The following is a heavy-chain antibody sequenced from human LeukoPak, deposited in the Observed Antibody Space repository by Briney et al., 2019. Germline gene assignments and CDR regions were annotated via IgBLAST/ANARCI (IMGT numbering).Heavy chain of an antibody. J-gene: IGHJ6*02. CDR2: IWYDGSNK. CDR3: AFTSGSYYYYYGMDV. CDR1: GFTFSSYG. Sequence: GRSLRLSCAASGFTFSSYGMHWVRQAPGKGLEWVAVIWYDGSNKYYADSVKGRFTISRDNSKNTLYLQMNSLRAEDTAVYYCAFTSGSYYYYYGMDVWGQGTTVTVSS. D-gene: IGHD1-26*01. V-gene: IGHV3-33*01.